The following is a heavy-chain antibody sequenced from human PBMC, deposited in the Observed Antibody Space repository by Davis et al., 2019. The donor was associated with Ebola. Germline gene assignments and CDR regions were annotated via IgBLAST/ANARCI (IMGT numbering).Heavy chain of an antibody. Sequence: ASVKVSCKASGYTFTNFGISWVRQAPGQGPEWVGWINVSKGYTNYAQHLQDRVTMTADTSTGTAFMELRSLTSGDTATYYCARDPRVAPRWAAFDFWGQGTMVTVSS. D-gene: IGHD5-24*01. V-gene: IGHV1-18*01. CDR3: ARDPRVAPRWAAFDF. J-gene: IGHJ3*01. CDR2: INVSKGYT. CDR1: GYTFTNFG.